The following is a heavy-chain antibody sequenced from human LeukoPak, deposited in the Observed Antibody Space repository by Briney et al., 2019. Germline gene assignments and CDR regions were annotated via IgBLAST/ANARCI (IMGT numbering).Heavy chain of an antibody. J-gene: IGHJ3*02. CDR1: GDSINSYY. CDR2: IYYSGST. V-gene: IGHV4-59*01. Sequence: SQTLSLTCSVSGDSINSYYWGWIRQPPGKGLEWIGYIYYSGSTNYNPSLKSRLTISVDTSKNQFSLKLSSVTAADTAVYYCARLTKRNDPFAIWGQGTMVTVSS. D-gene: IGHD1-14*01. CDR3: ARLTKRNDPFAI.